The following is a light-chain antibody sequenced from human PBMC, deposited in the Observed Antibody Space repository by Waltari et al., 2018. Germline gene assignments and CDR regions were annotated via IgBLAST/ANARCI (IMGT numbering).Light chain of an antibody. J-gene: IGKJ1*01. CDR2: AAC. Sequence: DIQMTQSPSSLSASVGDRVTITCRASQGISNYLAWYQQKPGKVPKLLINAACTLQSGVPSRISGSGSGTDFTLTISSLQPEDVATYYCQKYDNAPWTFGQGTKVEIK. V-gene: IGKV1-27*01. CDR3: QKYDNAPWT. CDR1: QGISNY.